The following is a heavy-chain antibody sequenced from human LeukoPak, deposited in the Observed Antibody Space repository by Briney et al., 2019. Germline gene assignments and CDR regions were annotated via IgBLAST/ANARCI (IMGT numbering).Heavy chain of an antibody. CDR2: INHSGST. Sequence: PSETLSLTCTVSGGSISSSSYYWGWIRQPPGKGLEWIGEINHSGSTNYNPSLKSRVTISVDTSKNQFSLKLSSVTAADTAVYYCARRTRRIAVAGRGFDYWGQGTLVTVSS. D-gene: IGHD6-19*01. CDR1: GGSISSSSYY. V-gene: IGHV4-39*07. J-gene: IGHJ4*02. CDR3: ARRTRRIAVAGRGFDY.